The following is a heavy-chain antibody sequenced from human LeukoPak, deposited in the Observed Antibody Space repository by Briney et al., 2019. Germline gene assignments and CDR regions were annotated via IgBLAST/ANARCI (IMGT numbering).Heavy chain of an antibody. CDR2: ISSSSNTL. V-gene: IGHV3-48*02. CDR3: ARGRSAYGLNFDY. J-gene: IGHJ4*02. CDR1: GFTFSAYA. D-gene: IGHD5-12*01. Sequence: PGGSLRLSCEASGFTFSAYAMTWVRQAPGKGLEWVSYISSSSNTLYYADSVKGRFTISRDNAKNSLYLQMNSLRDEDTAVYFCARGRSAYGLNFDYWGQGTLVTVSS.